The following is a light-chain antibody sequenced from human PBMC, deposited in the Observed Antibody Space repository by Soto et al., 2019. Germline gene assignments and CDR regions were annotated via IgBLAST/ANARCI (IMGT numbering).Light chain of an antibody. CDR3: GTWDSSLSAYV. CDR1: SSNIGSNY. Sequence: QSVLTQPPSVSVAPGQKVTISCSGSSSNIGSNYVSWYQQLPGTAPKLLIYENNKRPSGIPDRFSGSKSGTSATLGITGLQTGDEADYYCGTWDSSLSAYVFGTGTKLTVL. J-gene: IGLJ1*01. CDR2: ENN. V-gene: IGLV1-51*02.